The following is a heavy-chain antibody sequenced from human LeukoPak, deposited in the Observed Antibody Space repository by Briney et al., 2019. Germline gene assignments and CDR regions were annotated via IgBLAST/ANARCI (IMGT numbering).Heavy chain of an antibody. CDR1: VFTFSSYT. CDR3: ATSTTVTTAWFDP. CDR2: IYYSGST. D-gene: IGHD4-17*01. V-gene: IGHV4-59*06. Sequence: GSLRLSCAASVFTFSSYTMDWVRQAPGKGLEWIGYIYYSGSTYYNPSLKSRVTISVDTSKNQFSLKLSSVTAADTAVYYCATSTTVTTAWFDPWGQGTLVTVSS. J-gene: IGHJ5*02.